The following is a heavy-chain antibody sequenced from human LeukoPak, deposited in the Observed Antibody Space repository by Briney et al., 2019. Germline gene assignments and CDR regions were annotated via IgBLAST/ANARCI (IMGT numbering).Heavy chain of an antibody. J-gene: IGHJ4*02. CDR2: IYHSGST. Sequence: SETLSLTCTVSGGSISSYYWSWIRQPPGKGLECIGSIYHSGSTYYNPSLKSRVTISVDTSKNQFSLNLSSVTAADTAMYYCARAVGTSRNFFDYWGQGTLVTVSS. CDR3: ARAVGTSRNFFDY. D-gene: IGHD4-23*01. CDR1: GGSISSYY. V-gene: IGHV4-59*12.